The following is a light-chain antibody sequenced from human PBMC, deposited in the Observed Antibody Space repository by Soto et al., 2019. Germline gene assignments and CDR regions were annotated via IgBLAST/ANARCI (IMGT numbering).Light chain of an antibody. CDR1: NSDVGGYKY. V-gene: IGLV2-11*01. Sequence: QSALTQPRSVSGSPGQSVTISCTGTNSDVGGYKYVSWYQQYPGKAPKLMIYDVSKQPSGVPDRFSGSKSVNTASLTISGLQAEDEADYFCCSYAGSYSYVFGTGTKLTVL. CDR2: DVS. J-gene: IGLJ1*01. CDR3: CSYAGSYSYV.